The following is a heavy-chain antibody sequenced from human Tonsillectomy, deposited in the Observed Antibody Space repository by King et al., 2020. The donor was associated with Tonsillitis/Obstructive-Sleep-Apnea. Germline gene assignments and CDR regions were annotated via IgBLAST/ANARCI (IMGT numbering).Heavy chain of an antibody. Sequence: EVQLVESGGGLVQPGRSLRLSCAASGFTFDDYAMHWVRQAPGKGLEWVSGISWNSGSISYADSVKGRFTISRDNAKNSLYLQMNSLRAEDTALYYCAKSRGGCSGGSCYHFDYWGQGTLVTVSS. V-gene: IGHV3-9*01. CDR2: ISWNSGSI. CDR1: GFTFDDYA. CDR3: AKSRGGCSGGSCYHFDY. D-gene: IGHD2-15*01. J-gene: IGHJ4*02.